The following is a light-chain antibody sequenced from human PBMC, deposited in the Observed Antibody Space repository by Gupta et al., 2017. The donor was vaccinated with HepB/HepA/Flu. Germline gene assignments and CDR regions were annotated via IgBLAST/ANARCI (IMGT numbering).Light chain of an antibody. CDR3: LQHRSYPHT. V-gene: IGKV1-17*01. CDR2: AAS. CDR1: QGIRND. Sequence: DIQMTPSPSSLSASVGDRVTITCRASQGIRNDLAWYQQKPGKAPKRLIYAASSLQSGVASRFSGSGSGTEFTLTISSLQPEDFGTYFCLQHRSYPHTFGQGTKVEIK. J-gene: IGKJ1*01.